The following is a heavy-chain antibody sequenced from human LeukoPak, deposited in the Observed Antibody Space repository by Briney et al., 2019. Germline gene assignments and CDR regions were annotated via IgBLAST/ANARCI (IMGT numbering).Heavy chain of an antibody. D-gene: IGHD3-22*01. Sequence: PGGSLRLSCAASGFTFSSYAMSWVRQAPGKGLEWVSAISGSGGSTYCADSVKGRFTISRDNSKNTLYLQMNSLRAEDTAVYYCAKLPHSSGYYYGSYWGQGTLVTVSS. J-gene: IGHJ4*02. CDR2: ISGSGGST. V-gene: IGHV3-23*01. CDR1: GFTFSSYA. CDR3: AKLPHSSGYYYGSY.